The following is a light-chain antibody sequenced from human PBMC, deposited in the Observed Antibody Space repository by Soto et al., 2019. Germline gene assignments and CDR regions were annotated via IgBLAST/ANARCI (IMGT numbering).Light chain of an antibody. J-gene: IGKJ4*01. Sequence: AIQMTQSPSSLSASVGHRVTITCRASQGIRHYLGWYQQKPGKAPKLLIYAASSLQSGVPSRFSGSGFGTDFTLTISSLQPEDFATYYCLQDYNYPLTFGGGTKVEIK. CDR2: AAS. CDR1: QGIRHY. CDR3: LQDYNYPLT. V-gene: IGKV1-6*01.